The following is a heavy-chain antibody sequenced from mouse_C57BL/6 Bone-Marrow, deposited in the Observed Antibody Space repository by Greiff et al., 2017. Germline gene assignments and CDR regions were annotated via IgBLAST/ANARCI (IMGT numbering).Heavy chain of an antibody. CDR1: GYSITSGYY. D-gene: IGHD1-1*01. CDR3: ARSLGYGSSLDY. Sequence: EVKLMESGPGLVKPSQSLSLTCSVTGYSITSGYYWNWIRQFPGNKLEWMGYISYDGSNNYNPSLKNRISITRDTSKNQFFLKLNSVTTEDTATYYCARSLGYGSSLDYWGQGTTLTVSS. V-gene: IGHV3-6*01. J-gene: IGHJ2*01. CDR2: ISYDGSN.